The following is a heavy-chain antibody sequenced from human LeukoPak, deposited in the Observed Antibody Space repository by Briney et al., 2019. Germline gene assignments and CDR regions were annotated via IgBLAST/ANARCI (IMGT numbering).Heavy chain of an antibody. Sequence: KPSETLSLTCSVSGGSIRGSSYYWGWVRQPPGMGLEWIGSIYSSGSTYYNPSLKSRVTIFVDTPKNQFSVKLSSVTAADTAVYYCARYSGGPLVYFDYWGQGTLVTVSS. CDR2: IYSSGST. CDR1: GGSIRGSSYY. V-gene: IGHV4-39*01. CDR3: ARYSGGPLVYFDY. D-gene: IGHD1-26*01. J-gene: IGHJ4*02.